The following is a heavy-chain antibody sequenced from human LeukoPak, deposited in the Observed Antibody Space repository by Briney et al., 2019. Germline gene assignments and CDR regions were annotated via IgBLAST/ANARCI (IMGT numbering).Heavy chain of an antibody. Sequence: GGSLRLSCAASGFTFSSYSMNWVRQAPGKGLEWVSSISSSSSYIYYADSVKGRFTISRDNAKNSLYLQMNSLRAEDTAVYYCARTDYDILTGYYAPAYMDVWGKGTTDTVSS. D-gene: IGHD3-9*01. CDR3: ARTDYDILTGYYAPAYMDV. CDR1: GFTFSSYS. J-gene: IGHJ6*03. CDR2: ISSSSSYI. V-gene: IGHV3-21*01.